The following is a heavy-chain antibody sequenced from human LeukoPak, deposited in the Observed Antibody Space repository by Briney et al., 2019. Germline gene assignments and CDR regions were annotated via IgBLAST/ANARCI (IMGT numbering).Heavy chain of an antibody. CDR3: ARDIPLSGYSYGFHWFDP. D-gene: IGHD5-18*01. CDR2: ISSSSSYI. Sequence: SGGSLRLXCAASGFTFSSYSMNWVRQAPGKGLEWVSSISSSSSYIYYADSVKGRFTISRDNAKNSLYLQMNSLRAEDTAVYYCARDIPLSGYSYGFHWFDPWGQGTLVTVSS. CDR1: GFTFSSYS. V-gene: IGHV3-21*01. J-gene: IGHJ5*02.